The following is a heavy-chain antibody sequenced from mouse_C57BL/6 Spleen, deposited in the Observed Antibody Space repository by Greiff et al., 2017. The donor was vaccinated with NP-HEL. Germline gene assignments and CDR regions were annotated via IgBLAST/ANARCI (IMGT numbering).Heavy chain of an antibody. CDR3: ARGYDDDTHYYAMDY. CDR1: GYTFTTYP. V-gene: IGHV1-47*01. CDR2: FHPYNDDT. D-gene: IGHD2-4*01. Sequence: VQLQQSGAEIVKPGASVKMSCKASGYTFTTYPIEWMKQNHGKSLEWIGNFHPYNDDTKYNEKFKGKATLTVEKSSSTVYLELSRLTSDDSAVYYCARGYDDDTHYYAMDYWGQGTSVTVSS. J-gene: IGHJ4*01.